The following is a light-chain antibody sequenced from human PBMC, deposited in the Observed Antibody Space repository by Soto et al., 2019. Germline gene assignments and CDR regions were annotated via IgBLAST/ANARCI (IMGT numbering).Light chain of an antibody. J-gene: IGKJ1*01. CDR1: QGISSW. CDR2: KAS. V-gene: IGKV1-5*03. CDR3: QHYNSYSEA. Sequence: DIQMTQCPSSVSASVGDRVTITCQASQGISSWLAWYQQKPGKAPKLLIYKASTLKSGVPSRFSGSGSGTEFTLTISSLQPDDFATYYCQHYNSYSEAFGQGTKVDIK.